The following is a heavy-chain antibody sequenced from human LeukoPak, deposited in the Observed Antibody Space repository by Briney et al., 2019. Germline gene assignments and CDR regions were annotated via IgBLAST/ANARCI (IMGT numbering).Heavy chain of an antibody. D-gene: IGHD2-2*01. CDR1: GGSISSGSYY. V-gene: IGHV4-61*01. J-gene: IGHJ4*02. CDR2: IYYSGST. CDR3: ARDACSSTSCPYYFDY. Sequence: SETLSLTCTVSGGSISSGSYYWSWIRQPPGEGLEWIGYIYYSGSTNYNPSLKSRVTISVDTSKNQFSLKLSSVTAADTAVYYCARDACSSTSCPYYFDYWGQGTLVTVSS.